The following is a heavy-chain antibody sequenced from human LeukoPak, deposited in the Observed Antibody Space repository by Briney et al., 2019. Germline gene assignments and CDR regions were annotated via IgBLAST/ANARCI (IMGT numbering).Heavy chain of an antibody. J-gene: IGHJ6*03. CDR3: ARDPRNYEFLYYMDV. V-gene: IGHV3-11*04. CDR2: ISSSGSTI. CDR1: GFTFSDYY. Sequence: GGSLRLSCAASGFTFSDYYMSWIRQAPGKGLEWVSYISSSGSTIYYADSVKGRFTISRDNAKNSLYLQMNSLRAEDTAVYYCARDPRNYEFLYYMDVWGKGTTVTVSS. D-gene: IGHD4-11*01.